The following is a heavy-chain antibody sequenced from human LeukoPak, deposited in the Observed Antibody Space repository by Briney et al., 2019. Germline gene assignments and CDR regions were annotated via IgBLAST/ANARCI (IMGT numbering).Heavy chain of an antibody. CDR1: GGTFSSYA. J-gene: IGHJ4*02. CDR2: IIPIFGTA. D-gene: IGHD2-8*01. V-gene: IGHV1-69*05. CDR3: ARVSFNEYYFDY. Sequence: SVKVSCKASGGTFSSYAISWLRQAPGQGLEWMGRIIPIFGTANYAQKFQGRVTITTDESTSTAYMELSSLRSEDTAVYYCARVSFNEYYFDYWGQGTLVTVSS.